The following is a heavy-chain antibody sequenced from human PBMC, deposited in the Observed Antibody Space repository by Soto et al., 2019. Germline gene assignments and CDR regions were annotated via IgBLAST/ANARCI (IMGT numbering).Heavy chain of an antibody. Sequence: SETLPLTCTVSGGSISSYYWSWIRQPPGKGLEWIGYIYYSGSTNYNPSLKSRVTISVDTSKNQFSLKLSSVTAADTAVYYCAGPGRDGYNRYWGQGTLVTVSS. CDR3: AGPGRDGYNRY. V-gene: IGHV4-59*01. CDR1: GGSISSYY. J-gene: IGHJ4*02. CDR2: IYYSGST. D-gene: IGHD5-12*01.